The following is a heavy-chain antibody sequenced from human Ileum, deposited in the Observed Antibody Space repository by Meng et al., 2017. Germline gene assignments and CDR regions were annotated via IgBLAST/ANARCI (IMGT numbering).Heavy chain of an antibody. V-gene: IGHV4-59*08. Sequence: QVQLQESGPGLVKPSETLSLTCSVSCSSISSHYWTWIRQPPGKVLEYIGYIYYRGGASYNPSLRSRVTMSVDTSKNQFSLNLSSVTAADTAVYYCARLLDSSDWGWFDPWGQGTLVTVSS. CDR3: ARLLDSSDWGWFDP. D-gene: IGHD3-22*01. J-gene: IGHJ5*02. CDR2: IYYRGGA. CDR1: CSSISSHY.